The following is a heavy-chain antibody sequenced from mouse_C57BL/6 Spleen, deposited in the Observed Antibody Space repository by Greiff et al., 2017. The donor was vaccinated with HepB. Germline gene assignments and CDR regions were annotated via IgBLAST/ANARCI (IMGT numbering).Heavy chain of an antibody. V-gene: IGHV1-69*01. Sequence: QVQLQQPGAELVMPGASVKLSCKASGYTFTSYWMHWVKQRPGQGLEWIGEIDPSDSYTNYNQKFKGKSTLTVDKSSSTAYMQLSSLTSEDSAVYYCARCPWTGTEYYAVDYWGQGTSVTVSS. J-gene: IGHJ4*01. D-gene: IGHD4-1*01. CDR2: IDPSDSYT. CDR3: ARCPWTGTEYYAVDY. CDR1: GYTFTSYW.